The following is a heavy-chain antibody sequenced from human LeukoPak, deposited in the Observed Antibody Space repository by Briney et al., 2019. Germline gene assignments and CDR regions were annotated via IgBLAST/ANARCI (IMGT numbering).Heavy chain of an antibody. J-gene: IGHJ4*02. D-gene: IGHD6-19*01. V-gene: IGHV4-34*01. CDR1: GGSFSGYY. Sequence: PSETLSLTCAVYGGSFSGYYWSWIRQPPGKGLEWIGEINHSGSTNYNPSLKSRVTISVDTSKNQFSLKLSSVTAADTAVYYCRYSSDWYGDYFDYWGQGTLVTVSS. CDR2: INHSGST. CDR3: RYSSDWYGDYFDY.